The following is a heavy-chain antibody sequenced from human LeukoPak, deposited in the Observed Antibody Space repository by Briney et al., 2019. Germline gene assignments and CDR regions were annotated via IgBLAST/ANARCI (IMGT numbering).Heavy chain of an antibody. CDR2: IRYDGSNK. CDR1: GFTFSSYG. CDR3: AKLSLDYYYMDV. V-gene: IGHV3-30*02. J-gene: IGHJ6*03. Sequence: GGSLRLSCAASGFTFSSYGMHWVRQAPGKGLEWVAFIRYDGSNKYYADSVEGRFTISRDNSKNTPYLQMNSLRAEDTAVYYCAKLSLDYYYMDVWGKGTTVTVSS.